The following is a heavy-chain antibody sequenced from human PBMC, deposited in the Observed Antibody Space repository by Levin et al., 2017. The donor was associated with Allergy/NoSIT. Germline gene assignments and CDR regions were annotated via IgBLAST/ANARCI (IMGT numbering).Heavy chain of an antibody. CDR3: ARDTGAAAGTVDY. CDR2: ISSSSSYI. J-gene: IGHJ4*02. Sequence: GGSLRLSCAASGFTFSSYSMNWVRQAPGKGLEWVSSISSSSSYIYYADSVKGRFTISRDNAKNSLYLQMNSLRAEDTAVYYCARDTGAAAGTVDYWGQGTLVTVSS. V-gene: IGHV3-21*01. D-gene: IGHD6-13*01. CDR1: GFTFSSYS.